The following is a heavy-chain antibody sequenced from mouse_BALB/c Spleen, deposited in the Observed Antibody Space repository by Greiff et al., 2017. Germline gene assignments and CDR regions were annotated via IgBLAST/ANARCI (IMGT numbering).Heavy chain of an antibody. CDR3: ARGSDYTWFAY. Sequence: EVMLVESGGGLVKPGGSLKLSCAASGFTFSDYYMYWVRQTPEKRLEWVATISDGGSYTYYPDSVKGRFTISRDNAKNNLYLQMSSLKSEDTAMYYCARGSDYTWFAYWGQGTLVTVSA. CDR2: ISDGGSYT. J-gene: IGHJ3*01. V-gene: IGHV5-4*02. CDR1: GFTFSDYY. D-gene: IGHD2-4*01.